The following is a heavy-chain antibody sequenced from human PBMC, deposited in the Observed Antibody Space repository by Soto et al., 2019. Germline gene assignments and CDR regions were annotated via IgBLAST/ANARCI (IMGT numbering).Heavy chain of an antibody. CDR2: ISAYNGNT. J-gene: IGHJ5*02. CDR1: GYTFTSYG. CDR3: ARLRRICGGDCYSTNWFDP. D-gene: IGHD2-21*02. Sequence: ASVKVSCKASGYTFTSYGISWVRQAPGQGLEWMGWISAYNGNTNYAQKFQGRVTITRDTSASTAYMELSSLRSEDTAVYYCARLRRICGGDCYSTNWFDPWGQGTLVTVSS. V-gene: IGHV1-18*01.